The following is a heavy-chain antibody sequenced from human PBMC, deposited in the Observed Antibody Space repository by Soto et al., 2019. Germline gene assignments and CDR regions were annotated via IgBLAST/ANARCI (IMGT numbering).Heavy chain of an antibody. V-gene: IGHV5-51*01. CDR2: IYPGDSDT. D-gene: IGHD6-19*01. CDR3: ARTYSSGPPGNYYYYGMDV. Sequence: PGESLKISCKGSGYSFTSYWIGWVRQMPGKGLEWMGIIYPGDSDTRYSPSFQGQVTISADKSISTAYLQWSSLKASDTAMYYCARTYSSGPPGNYYYYGMDVWGRGTTVTVSS. CDR1: GYSFTSYW. J-gene: IGHJ6*02.